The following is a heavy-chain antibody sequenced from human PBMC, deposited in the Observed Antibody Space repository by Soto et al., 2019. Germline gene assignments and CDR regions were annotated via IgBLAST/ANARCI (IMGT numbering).Heavy chain of an antibody. CDR3: ARNQRITSFGVGPGGAFDI. CDR1: GYTFTSYG. J-gene: IGHJ3*02. D-gene: IGHD3-3*01. Sequence: ASVKVSCKPSGYTFTSYGISWVRQAPGQGPEWMGWISVNNGDTRNAQMFQGRVTMTTDTSTSTAYMEMRSLRSDDTAVYYCARNQRITSFGVGPGGAFDIWGQGTMVTVSS. V-gene: IGHV1-18*01. CDR2: ISVNNGDT.